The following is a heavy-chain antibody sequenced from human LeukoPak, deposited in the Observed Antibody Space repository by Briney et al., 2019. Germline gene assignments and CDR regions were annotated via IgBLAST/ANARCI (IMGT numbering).Heavy chain of an antibody. J-gene: IGHJ5*02. CDR1: GGSISRGDYY. V-gene: IGHV4-30-4*01. CDR3: ARVLGITLVRGANWFDP. CDR2: IYYSGST. D-gene: IGHD3-10*01. Sequence: SETLSLTCTVSGGSISRGDYYWSWIRQPPGKGLEWIGYIYYSGSTYYNPSLNSRVTISVDTSKNQFSLKLSSVTAADTAVYYCARVLGITLVRGANWFDPWGQGTLVTVSS.